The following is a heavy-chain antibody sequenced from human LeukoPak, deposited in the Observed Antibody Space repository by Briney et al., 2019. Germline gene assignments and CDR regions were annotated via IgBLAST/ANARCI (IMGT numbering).Heavy chain of an antibody. CDR1: GGSFSGYY. D-gene: IGHD3-10*01. Sequence: SVTLSLTCAVYGGSFSGYYWSWIRQHPGKGLEWIGEINHSGSTNYNLFLKRRVTISVDTSKNQFSLKLRSVTAADTAVYYCARGNDYGSGTYYKTFGLDYWGQGTLVTVSS. V-gene: IGHV4-34*01. CDR3: ARGNDYGSGTYYKTFGLDY. J-gene: IGHJ4*02. CDR2: INHSGST.